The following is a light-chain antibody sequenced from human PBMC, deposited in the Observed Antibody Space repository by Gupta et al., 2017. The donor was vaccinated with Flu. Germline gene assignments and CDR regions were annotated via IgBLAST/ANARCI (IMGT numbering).Light chain of an antibody. CDR3: SAYTNTNSVV. J-gene: IGLJ2*01. CDR2: DVS. CDR1: RSDIGGYNY. V-gene: IGLV2-14*03. Sequence: QSALTQPASVSGSPGQSITISCAGPRSDIGGYNYVSWFQQQPGHATNLIIYDVSKSPSVVASRFSASKAGNTASLTISGLQAEDEADYYRSAYTNTNSVVFGGGTRLTVL.